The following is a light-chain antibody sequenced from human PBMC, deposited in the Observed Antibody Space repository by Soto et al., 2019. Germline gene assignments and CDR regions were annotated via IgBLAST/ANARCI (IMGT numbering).Light chain of an antibody. J-gene: IGLJ2*01. CDR3: SSYAGSNNSVV. CDR2: DDS. Sequence: SYELTQPPSVSVAPGQAARITCGGNNIGSKSVHWYQQKPGQAPVLVVYDDSDRPSGIPERFSGSNSGNTATLTISRVEAGDEADYYCSSYAGSNNSVVFGGGTKLTVL. CDR1: NIGSKS. V-gene: IGLV3-21*02.